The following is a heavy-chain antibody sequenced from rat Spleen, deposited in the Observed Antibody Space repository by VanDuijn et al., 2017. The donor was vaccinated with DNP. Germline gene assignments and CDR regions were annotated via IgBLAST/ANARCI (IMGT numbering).Heavy chain of an antibody. CDR2: ISYAGGST. D-gene: IGHD5-1*01. J-gene: IGHJ2*01. Sequence: EVQLVESGGGLVQPGRSLKLSCAASGFTFSNYDMAWVRQAPTKGLELVAYISYAGGSTYYRDSVKGRFTISRDNAENTLYLQMDSLRSEDTATYYCARRTGSYWGQGVMVTVSS. CDR1: GFTFSNYD. V-gene: IGHV5S13*01. CDR3: ARRTGSY.